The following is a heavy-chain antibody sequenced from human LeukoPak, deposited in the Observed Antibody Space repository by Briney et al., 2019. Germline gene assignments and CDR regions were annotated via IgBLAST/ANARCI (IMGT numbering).Heavy chain of an antibody. CDR1: GYTFTSYG. D-gene: IGHD2-2*02. J-gene: IGHJ4*02. V-gene: IGHV1-18*01. CDR2: ISGYNGKT. CDR3: AREPAAIDYFDY. Sequence: GASVKVSCKASGYTFTSYGISWVRQAPGQGLEWMGWISGYNGKTNYAQKFQGRVTITADKSTSTAYMELSSLRSEDTAVYYCAREPAAIDYFDYWGQGTLVTVSS.